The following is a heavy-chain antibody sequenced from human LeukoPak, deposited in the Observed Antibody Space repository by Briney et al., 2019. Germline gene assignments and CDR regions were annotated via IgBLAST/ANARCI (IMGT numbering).Heavy chain of an antibody. D-gene: IGHD1-26*01. CDR3: ARDRGGEGIVGILDY. Sequence: SVKVSCKASGGTFSSYAISWVRQAPGQRLEWMGGIIPIFGTANYAQKFQGRVTITADESTSTAYMELSSLRSEDTAVYYCARDRGGEGIVGILDYWGQGTLVTVSS. J-gene: IGHJ4*02. CDR1: GGTFSSYA. V-gene: IGHV1-69*13. CDR2: IIPIFGTA.